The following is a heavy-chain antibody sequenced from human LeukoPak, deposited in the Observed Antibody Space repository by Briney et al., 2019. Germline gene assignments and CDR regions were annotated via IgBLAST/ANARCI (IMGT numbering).Heavy chain of an antibody. CDR2: ISSSSSYI. Sequence: GGSLRLSCAASGVTFSSYSMNWVCQAPGQGLEWVSSISSSSSYIYYADSVKGRFTISRDNAKNSLYLQMNSLRAEDTAVYYCARASLGEVARPPFAGWGQGTLVTVSS. J-gene: IGHJ4*02. CDR3: ARASLGEVARPPFAG. D-gene: IGHD3-16*01. CDR1: GVTFSSYS. V-gene: IGHV3-21*01.